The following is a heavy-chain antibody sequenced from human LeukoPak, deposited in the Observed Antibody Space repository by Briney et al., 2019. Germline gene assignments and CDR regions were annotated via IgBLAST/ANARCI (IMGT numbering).Heavy chain of an antibody. CDR1: GFTFSSYG. D-gene: IGHD6-19*01. Sequence: PGRSLRLSCAASGFTFSSYGMHWVRQAPGKGLEWVAVTSYDGSNKYYADSVKGRFTISRDNSKNTLYLQMNSLRAEDTAVYYCAKDLGGYSSGWSDAFDIWGQGTMVTVSS. J-gene: IGHJ3*02. CDR3: AKDLGGYSSGWSDAFDI. V-gene: IGHV3-30*18. CDR2: TSYDGSNK.